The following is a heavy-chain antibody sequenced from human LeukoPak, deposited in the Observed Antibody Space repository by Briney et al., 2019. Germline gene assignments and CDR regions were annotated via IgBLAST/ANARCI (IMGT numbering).Heavy chain of an antibody. CDR2: ITNSSSYI. J-gene: IGHJ6*03. CDR1: GFTFSSYN. V-gene: IGHV3-21*01. CDR3: AKGRGWEASYYYYYMDV. Sequence: PGGSLRLSCAASGFTFSSYNMNWVRQAPGKGPEWVSSITNSSSYIYYADSVKGRFTISRDNAKNSLYLLMNSLRAEDTAVYYCAKGRGWEASYYYYYMDVWGKGTTVTISS. D-gene: IGHD1-26*01.